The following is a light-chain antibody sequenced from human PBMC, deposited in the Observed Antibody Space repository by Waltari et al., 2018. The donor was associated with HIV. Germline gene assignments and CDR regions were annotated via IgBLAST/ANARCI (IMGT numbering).Light chain of an antibody. Sequence: QSVLTQPPSVSEATRQRVTISCSGRSPNLGNTALSWYQQPPGKAPKLLIFYDYLLPSGVSDRFSGSKSGTSASLAISGLQSEDEADYYCAAWDDSLNGYVFGTGTQVTV. CDR2: YDY. CDR1: SPNLGNTA. J-gene: IGLJ1*01. CDR3: AAWDDSLNGYV. V-gene: IGLV1-36*01.